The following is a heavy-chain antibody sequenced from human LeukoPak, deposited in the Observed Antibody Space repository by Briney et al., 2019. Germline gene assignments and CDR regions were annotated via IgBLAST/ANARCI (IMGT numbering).Heavy chain of an antibody. Sequence: GSSVKVSCTASGGTFSSYAISWVRQAPGQGREWMGGIIPIFGTANYAQKFQGRVTITADESTSTAYMELSSLRSEDTAVYYCARRGIAAAGTYHYYGMDVWGQGTTVTVSS. CDR3: ARRGIAAAGTYHYYGMDV. CDR1: GGTFSSYA. V-gene: IGHV1-69*01. CDR2: IIPIFGTA. J-gene: IGHJ6*02. D-gene: IGHD6-13*01.